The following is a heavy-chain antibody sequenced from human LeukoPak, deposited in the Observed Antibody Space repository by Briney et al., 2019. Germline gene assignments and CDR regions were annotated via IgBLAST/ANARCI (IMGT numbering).Heavy chain of an antibody. CDR1: GGTFSSCA. Sequence: GASVKVSCKASGGTFSSCAISWVRQAPGQGLEWMGRIIPILGIANYAQKFQGRVTITADKSTSTAYMELSSLRSEDTAVYYCARDSWYGNWFDPWGQGTLVTVSS. D-gene: IGHD6-13*01. J-gene: IGHJ5*02. CDR2: IIPILGIA. CDR3: ARDSWYGNWFDP. V-gene: IGHV1-69*04.